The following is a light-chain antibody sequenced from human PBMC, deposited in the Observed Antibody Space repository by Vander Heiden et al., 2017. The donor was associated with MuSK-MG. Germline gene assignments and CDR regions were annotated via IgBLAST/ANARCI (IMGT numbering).Light chain of an antibody. CDR3: QAWDSITVV. J-gene: IGLJ2*01. V-gene: IGLV3-1*01. Sequence: SYELTQPPSVSVSPGQTASITCSGVKLGNNYACWYQQKPGQSPLLVIYQDNKRSSVIPGRFSGSNSWNTATLTISGTQAMDEADYYCQAWDSITVVFGGGTNLTVL. CDR2: QDN. CDR1: KLGNNY.